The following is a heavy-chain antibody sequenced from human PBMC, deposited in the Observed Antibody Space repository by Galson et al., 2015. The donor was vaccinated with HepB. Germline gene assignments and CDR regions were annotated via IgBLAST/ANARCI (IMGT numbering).Heavy chain of an antibody. D-gene: IGHD3-3*01. CDR1: GFLFSTFG. CDR2: ISYDGSKK. CDR3: ARESGYYHFDY. J-gene: IGHJ4*02. V-gene: IGHV3-30*03. Sequence: SLRLSCAASGFLFSTFGMHWVRQAPGKGLEWVAIISYDGSKKYYAGSVKGRFTISSDNSKNTVYLQMNSLRADDTAVYYCARESGYYHFDYWGQGTLVTVSS.